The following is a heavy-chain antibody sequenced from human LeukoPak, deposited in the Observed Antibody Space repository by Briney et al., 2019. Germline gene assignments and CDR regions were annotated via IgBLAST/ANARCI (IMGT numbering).Heavy chain of an antibody. D-gene: IGHD6-13*01. CDR1: GFTFSDYN. CDR3: ARASSSWVKRRYYYGLDV. Sequence: GGSLRLSCAASGFTFSDYNMNWVRQAPGKGLEWVSSISSSSTYIYYADSVKSRFTISRDNAKNSLFLQMNSLRAEDTAVYYCARASSSWVKRRYYYGLDVWGQGTTVTVSS. V-gene: IGHV3-21*01. CDR2: ISSSSTYI. J-gene: IGHJ6*02.